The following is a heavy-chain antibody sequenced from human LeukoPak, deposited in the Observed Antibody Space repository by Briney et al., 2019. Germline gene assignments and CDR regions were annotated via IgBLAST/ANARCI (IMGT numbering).Heavy chain of an antibody. J-gene: IGHJ3*02. D-gene: IGHD2-2*01. V-gene: IGHV4-4*02. CDR3: ARVYCSSTSCYVSDAFDI. CDR1: GGSISSSNW. CDR2: IYHSGST. Sequence: SETLSLTCAVSGGSISSSNWWRWVRQPPGKGLEWIGEIYHSGSTNYNPSLKSRVTISVDKSKNQFSLKLSSVTAADTAVYYCARVYCSSTSCYVSDAFDIWGQGTMVTVSS.